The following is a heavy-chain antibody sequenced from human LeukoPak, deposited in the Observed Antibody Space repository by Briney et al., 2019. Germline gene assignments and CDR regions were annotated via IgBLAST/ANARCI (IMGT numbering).Heavy chain of an antibody. V-gene: IGHV1-2*02. CDR1: GYTFTGYY. CDR2: INPNSGGT. J-gene: IGHJ4*02. CDR3: ATSGGKLSPRSFDY. Sequence: GASVKVSCKASGYTFTGYYMHWVRQAPGQGLEWMGWINPNSGGTNYARKFQGRVTMTRDTSISTAYMELSRLRSDDTAVYYCATSGGKLSPRSFDYWGQGTLVTVSS. D-gene: IGHD3-10*01.